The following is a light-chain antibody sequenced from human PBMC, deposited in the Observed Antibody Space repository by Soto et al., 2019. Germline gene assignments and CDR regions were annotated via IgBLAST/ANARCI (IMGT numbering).Light chain of an antibody. V-gene: IGLV2-11*01. Sequence: QSALTQPRSVSGSPGQSVTISCTGTSSDVGGYNFVSWYQQYPGKVPKVMIYDVSQRPSGVPARFSGSKSANTASLTISGLQPDDEADYYCCSYAGSNTLIFGGGTKVTVL. CDR2: DVS. J-gene: IGLJ2*01. CDR3: CSYAGSNTLI. CDR1: SSDVGGYNF.